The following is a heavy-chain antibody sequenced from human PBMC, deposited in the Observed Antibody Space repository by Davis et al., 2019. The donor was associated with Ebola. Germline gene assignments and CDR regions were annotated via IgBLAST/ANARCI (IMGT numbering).Heavy chain of an antibody. D-gene: IGHD6-13*01. Sequence: GGSLRLSCAASGFTFSSYVMHWVRQAPGKGLEWVAVISYDGSNKYYTDSVKGRFTISRDNSKNTLYLQMNSLRAEDTAVYYCARVGAATAAGSSGYYYGMDVWGKGTTVTVSS. CDR3: ARVGAATAAGSSGYYYGMDV. CDR2: ISYDGSNK. CDR1: GFTFSSYV. J-gene: IGHJ6*04. V-gene: IGHV3-30-3*01.